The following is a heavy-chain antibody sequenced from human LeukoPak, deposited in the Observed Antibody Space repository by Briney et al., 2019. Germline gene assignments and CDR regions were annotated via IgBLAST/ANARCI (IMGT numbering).Heavy chain of an antibody. Sequence: GASVKVSCKASGYTFTGYYMHWVRQAPGQGLEWMGIINPSGGSTSYAQKFQGRVTMTRDTSTSTVYMELSSLRSEDTAVYYCARDHNNDFWSGYYNYWGQGTLVTVSS. CDR2: INPSGGST. V-gene: IGHV1-46*01. D-gene: IGHD3-3*01. CDR1: GYTFTGYY. J-gene: IGHJ4*02. CDR3: ARDHNNDFWSGYYNY.